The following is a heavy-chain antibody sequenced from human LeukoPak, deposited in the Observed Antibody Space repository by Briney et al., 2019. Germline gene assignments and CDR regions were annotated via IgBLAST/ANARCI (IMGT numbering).Heavy chain of an antibody. CDR2: INHSGST. CDR1: GGSFSGYY. Sequence: SETLSLTCAVYGGSFSGYYWSWIRQPPGKGLEWIGEINHSGSTNYNPSLKSRVTISVDTSKNQFSLKLSSVTAADTAVYYRARARTNFDYWGQGTLVTVSS. V-gene: IGHV4-34*01. J-gene: IGHJ4*02. CDR3: ARARTNFDY.